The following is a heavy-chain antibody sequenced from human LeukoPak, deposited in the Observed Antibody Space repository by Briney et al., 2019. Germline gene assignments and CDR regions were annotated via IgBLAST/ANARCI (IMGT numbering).Heavy chain of an antibody. J-gene: IGHJ4*02. CDR1: GYTFTGYY. CDR3: AKPRYSSSSAGFDY. CDR2: INPNSGGT. V-gene: IGHV1-2*02. Sequence: GASVKVSCKASGYTFTGYYMHWVRQAPGQGLEWMGWINPNSGGTNYAQKFQGRVTMTRDTSISTAYMELSRLRTDDTAVYYCAKPRYSSSSAGFDYWGQGTLVTVSS. D-gene: IGHD6-6*01.